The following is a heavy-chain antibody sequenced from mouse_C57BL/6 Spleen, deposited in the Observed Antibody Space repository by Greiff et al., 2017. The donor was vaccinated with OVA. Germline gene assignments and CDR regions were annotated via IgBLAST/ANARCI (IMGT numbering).Heavy chain of an antibody. CDR3: ARWGITTEVWFAY. V-gene: IGHV1-69*01. Sequence: QVQLQQPGAELVMPGASVKLSCKASGYTFTSYWMHWVKQRPGQGLEWIGEIEPSDSYTNYNHKFKGKSTLTVDKSSSTAYMHLSSLTSEDSAVYYCARWGITTEVWFAYWGQGTLVTVSA. CDR2: IEPSDSYT. D-gene: IGHD2-4*01. CDR1: GYTFTSYW. J-gene: IGHJ3*01.